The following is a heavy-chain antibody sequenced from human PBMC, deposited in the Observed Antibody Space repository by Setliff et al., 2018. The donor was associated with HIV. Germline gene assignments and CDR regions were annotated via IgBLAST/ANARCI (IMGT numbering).Heavy chain of an antibody. CDR1: GFTFDDYG. CDR2: INWNGGST. CDR3: ARRGDGYKSKIAFDI. V-gene: IGHV3-20*04. J-gene: IGHJ3*02. Sequence: PGGSLRLSCAAPGFTFDDYGMSWVRQAPGKGLEWVSGINWNGGSTGYADSVKGRFTISRDNAKNSLYLQMNSLRAEDTALYYCARRGDGYKSKIAFDIWGQGTMVTVSS. D-gene: IGHD5-12*01.